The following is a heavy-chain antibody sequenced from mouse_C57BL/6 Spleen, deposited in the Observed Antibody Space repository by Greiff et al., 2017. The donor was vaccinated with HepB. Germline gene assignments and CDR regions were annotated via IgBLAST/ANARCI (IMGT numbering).Heavy chain of an antibody. J-gene: IGHJ2*01. V-gene: IGHV1-26*01. CDR2: INPNNGGT. CDR3: ARWEYYVDY. Sequence: EVQLQQSGPELVKPGASVKISCKASGYTFTDYYMNWVKQSHGKSLEWIGDINPNNGGTSYNQKFKGKATLTVDKSSSTAYMELRSLTSEDSAVYYRARWEYYVDYWGQDTTHTVAS. D-gene: IGHD4-1*01. CDR1: GYTFTDYY.